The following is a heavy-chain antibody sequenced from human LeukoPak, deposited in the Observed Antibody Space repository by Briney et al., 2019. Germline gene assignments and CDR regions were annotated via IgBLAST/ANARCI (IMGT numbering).Heavy chain of an antibody. CDR2: IDPNSGGT. D-gene: IGHD3-10*01. CDR3: AREYYYGSGNYYNRIDY. V-gene: IGHV1-2*02. Sequence: SVKVSCKASGYTFTGYYMHWVRQAPGQGLEWMGWIDPNSGGTNYAQKFQDRVTMTRDTSISTAYMVLNRLRSDDTAVHYCAREYYYGSGNYYNRIDYWGQGTLVTVSS. CDR1: GYTFTGYY. J-gene: IGHJ4*02.